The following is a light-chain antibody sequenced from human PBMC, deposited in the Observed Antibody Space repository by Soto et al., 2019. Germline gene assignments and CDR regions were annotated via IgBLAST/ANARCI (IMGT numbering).Light chain of an antibody. CDR3: QQYGSSPWT. Sequence: EIVLTQSPGTLSLSPGERATLSCRASQSVSSSWLAWYQQKPGQAPRLLIYGASSRATGIPDRVSGSGSGTDFTLTISRLEPEDFAVYYYQQYGSSPWTFGQGTKVEIK. CDR1: QSVSSSW. J-gene: IGKJ1*01. V-gene: IGKV3-20*01. CDR2: GAS.